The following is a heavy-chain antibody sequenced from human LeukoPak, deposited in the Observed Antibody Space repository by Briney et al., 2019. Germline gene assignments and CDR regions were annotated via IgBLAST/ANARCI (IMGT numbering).Heavy chain of an antibody. D-gene: IGHD2-15*01. Sequence: GGSLRLSCAASGFTFSDYYMSWIRQAPGKGLEWVSYISSSGSTIYCADSVKGRFTISRDNAKNSLYLQMNSLRAEDTAVYYCARIPYCSGGSCYCDYWGQGTLVTVSS. CDR2: ISSSGSTI. J-gene: IGHJ4*02. CDR1: GFTFSDYY. CDR3: ARIPYCSGGSCYCDY. V-gene: IGHV3-11*01.